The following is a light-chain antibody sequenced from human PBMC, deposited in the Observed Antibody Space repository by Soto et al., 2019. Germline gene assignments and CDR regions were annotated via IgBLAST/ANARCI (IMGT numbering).Light chain of an antibody. CDR2: DAS. V-gene: IGKV3-11*01. Sequence: EIVLTQSPATLSLSPGERATLSCRASQSVRSYLAWFRQKPGQAPRLLIYDASNRASGIPARISGSGSGTDFTLTISSLEPEDFAVYYCQQRSNWPITFGQGTRLETK. CDR3: QQRSNWPIT. J-gene: IGKJ5*01. CDR1: QSVRSY.